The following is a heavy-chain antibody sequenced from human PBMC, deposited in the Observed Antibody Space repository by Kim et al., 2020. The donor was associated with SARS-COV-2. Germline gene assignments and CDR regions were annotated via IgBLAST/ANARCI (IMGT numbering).Heavy chain of an antibody. V-gene: IGHV4-31*02. CDR3: ASDTYGIYTLGFDY. Sequence: NPSLKSRVTISVDTSKNQFSQKLSSVTAADTAVYYCASDTYGIYTLGFDYWGQGTLVTVSS. J-gene: IGHJ4*02. D-gene: IGHD4-17*01.